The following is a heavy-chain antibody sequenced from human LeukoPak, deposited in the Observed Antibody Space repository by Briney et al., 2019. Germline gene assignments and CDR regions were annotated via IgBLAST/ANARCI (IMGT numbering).Heavy chain of an antibody. Sequence: SETLSLTCAVYGGSFSGYYWSWIRQPPGKGLEWIGSIYYSGSTYYNPSLKSRVTISVDTSKNQFSLKLSSVTAADTAVYYCASQVGGYCSSTSCPNDYWGQGTLVTVSS. D-gene: IGHD2-2*01. CDR2: IYYSGST. CDR1: GGSFSGYY. CDR3: ASQVGGYCSSTSCPNDY. J-gene: IGHJ4*02. V-gene: IGHV4-34*01.